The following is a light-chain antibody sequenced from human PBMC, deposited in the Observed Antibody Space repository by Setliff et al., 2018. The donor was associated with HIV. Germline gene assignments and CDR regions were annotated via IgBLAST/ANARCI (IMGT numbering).Light chain of an antibody. J-gene: IGLJ1*01. CDR2: EVS. V-gene: IGLV2-14*01. CDR1: SSDVGGYNY. CDR3: TSYTSSYTLV. Sequence: QCALTQPASVSGSPGQSITISCTGTSSDVGGYNYVSWYQRHPGKAPKVMIYEVSNRPSGVSNRFSGSKSGNTASLTISGLQAEDEADYHCTSYTSSYTLVFGTGTKV.